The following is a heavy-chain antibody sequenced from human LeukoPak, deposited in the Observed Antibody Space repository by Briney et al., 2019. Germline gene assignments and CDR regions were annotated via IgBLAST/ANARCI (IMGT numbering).Heavy chain of an antibody. D-gene: IGHD4/OR15-4a*01. Sequence: GGSLRLSWAASGFTFSSYAMHWVRQAPGKGLEWVAIISYDGSNRFQAESVKGRFTISRDNSKNTLYLQMNSLSAEDTAVYYCARDRSANSRVYYFDYWGLGTLVTVSS. CDR3: ARDRSANSRVYYFDY. J-gene: IGHJ4*02. CDR2: ISYDGSNR. V-gene: IGHV3-30-3*01. CDR1: GFTFSSYA.